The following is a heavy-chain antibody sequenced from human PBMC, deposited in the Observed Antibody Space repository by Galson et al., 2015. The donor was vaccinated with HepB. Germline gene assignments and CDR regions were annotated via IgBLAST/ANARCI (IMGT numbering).Heavy chain of an antibody. Sequence: SVKVSCKASGGTFSSYTISRVRQAPGQGLEWMGRIIPILGIANYAQKFQGRVTITADKSTSTAYMELSSLRSEDTAVYYCARDRSRYDSSGYYYEVWGQGTLVTVSS. J-gene: IGHJ4*02. V-gene: IGHV1-69*04. CDR3: ARDRSRYDSSGYYYEV. CDR2: IIPILGIA. D-gene: IGHD3-22*01. CDR1: GGTFSSYT.